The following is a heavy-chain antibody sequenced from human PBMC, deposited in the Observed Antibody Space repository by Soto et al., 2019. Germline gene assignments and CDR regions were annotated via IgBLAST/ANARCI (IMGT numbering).Heavy chain of an antibody. CDR1: GYSFAGYW. D-gene: IGHD3-22*01. CDR2: IDPSDSQT. V-gene: IGHV5-10-1*01. Sequence: GASLKISCQGSGYSFAGYWITWVRQKPGKGLEWMGRIDPSDSQTYYSPSFRGHVTISVTKSITTVFLQWSSLRASDTAMYYCARQIYDSDTGPNFQYYFDSWGQGTPVTVSS. CDR3: ARQIYDSDTGPNFQYYFDS. J-gene: IGHJ4*02.